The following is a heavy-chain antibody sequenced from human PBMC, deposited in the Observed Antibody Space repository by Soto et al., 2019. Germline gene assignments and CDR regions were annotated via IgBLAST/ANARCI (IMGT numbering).Heavy chain of an antibody. V-gene: IGHV3-23*01. Sequence: EVQLLESGGGLVQPGGSLRLSCAASGFTFTNYAMTWVRQAPGKGLEWVSTISGGASTYYADSVKGRFTISRDNSENTLYLQMNSLRAEDTAIYYCAKDCTSAACYMRSDWFDPWGQGTLVTVSS. CDR3: AKDCTSAACYMRSDWFDP. D-gene: IGHD3-16*02. CDR1: GFTFTNYA. J-gene: IGHJ5*02. CDR2: ISGGAST.